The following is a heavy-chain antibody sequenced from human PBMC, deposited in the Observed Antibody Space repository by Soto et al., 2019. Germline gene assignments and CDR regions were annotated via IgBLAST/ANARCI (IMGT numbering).Heavy chain of an antibody. CDR1: GFTFSVNY. CDR2: ISDSSGYT. V-gene: IGHV3-11*05. J-gene: IGHJ4*02. D-gene: IGHD2-2*01. CDR3: ARAVGSGPAAHFDF. Sequence: QVQLVESGGGLVKPGGSLRLSCAASGFTFSVNYMSWIRQAPGKGLEWISYISDSSGYTNHADSVKGRFTISRDNAKNSLYLQMNNLRAEDADVYYCARAVGSGPAAHFDFWGQGTLVTVSS.